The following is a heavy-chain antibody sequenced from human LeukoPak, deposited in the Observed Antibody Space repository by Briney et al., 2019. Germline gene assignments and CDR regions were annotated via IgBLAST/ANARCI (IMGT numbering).Heavy chain of an antibody. CDR2: ISYDGSNK. CDR1: GFTFSSYG. V-gene: IGHV3-30*03. D-gene: IGHD3-22*01. J-gene: IGHJ4*02. Sequence: GGSLTLSCAASGFTFSSYGMHWVRQAPGKGLEWVAVISYDGSNKYYADSVKGRFTISRDNSKNTLYLQMNSLRAEDTAVYYCARDVALSTYHFDSSGLLDYWGQGTLVTVSS. CDR3: ARDVALSTYHFDSSGLLDY.